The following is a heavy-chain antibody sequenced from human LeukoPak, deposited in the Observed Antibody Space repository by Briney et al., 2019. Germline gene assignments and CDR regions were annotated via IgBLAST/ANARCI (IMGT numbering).Heavy chain of an antibody. Sequence: SETLSLTCAVSGGSISSGGYSWSWIRQPPGKGLEWIGYIYHSGSTYYNPSLKSRVTISVDRSKNQFSLKLSSVTAADTAVYYCARGYYYDSGGYYYHDAFDIWGQGTMVTVSS. CDR3: ARGYYYDSGGYYYHDAFDI. V-gene: IGHV4-30-2*01. D-gene: IGHD3-22*01. CDR2: IYHSGST. CDR1: GGSISSGGYS. J-gene: IGHJ3*02.